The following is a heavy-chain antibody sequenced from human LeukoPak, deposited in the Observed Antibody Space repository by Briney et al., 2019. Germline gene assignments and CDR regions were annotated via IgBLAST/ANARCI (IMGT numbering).Heavy chain of an antibody. CDR1: GGSISSGTYY. J-gene: IGHJ5*02. V-gene: IGHV4-61*02. D-gene: IGHD1-26*01. CDR3: ARDRYSGNYYGWFDP. CDR2: VSTSGNT. Sequence: PSQTLSLTCTVSGGSISSGTYYWSWIRQPAGKGLEWIGRVSTSGNTNYNPSLKSRVTISLDTSKNQFSLKLSSVTAADTAVYYCARDRYSGNYYGWFDPWGQGTLVIVSS.